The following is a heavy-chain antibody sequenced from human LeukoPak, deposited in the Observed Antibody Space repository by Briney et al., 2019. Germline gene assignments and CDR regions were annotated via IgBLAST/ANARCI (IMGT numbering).Heavy chain of an antibody. J-gene: IGHJ4*02. CDR2: IKQDGSEK. CDR1: GFTFSSYW. V-gene: IGHV3-7*01. D-gene: IGHD6-19*01. CDR3: ARAPRYASGWWDY. Sequence: GGSLRLSCAASGFTFSSYWMSWVRQAPGKGLEWVANIKQDGSEKYYVDSVKGRFTISRDNAKNSLYLQMNSLRAEDTAVYYCARAPRYASGWWDYWGQGTLVTVSS.